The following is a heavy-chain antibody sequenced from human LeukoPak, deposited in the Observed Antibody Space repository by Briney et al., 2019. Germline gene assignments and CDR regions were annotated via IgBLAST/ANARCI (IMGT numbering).Heavy chain of an antibody. D-gene: IGHD2-2*01. CDR3: ARRVTEYCSSTSCFPGHFDY. CDR2: IYYSGST. CDR1: GGSISSSSYY. V-gene: IGHV4-39*01. J-gene: IGHJ4*02. Sequence: SETLSLTCTVSGGSISSSSYYWGWIRQPPGKGLEWIGSIYYSGSTYYNPSLKSRVTISVDTSKNQFSLKLSSVTAADTAVYYCARRVTEYCSSTSCFPGHFDYWGQGTLVTVSS.